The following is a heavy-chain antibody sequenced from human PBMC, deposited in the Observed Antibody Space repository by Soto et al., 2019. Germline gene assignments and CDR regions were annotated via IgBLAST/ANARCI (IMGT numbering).Heavy chain of an antibody. CDR1: GFTFDDYA. CDR2: ISWNSGSI. D-gene: IGHD2-15*01. Sequence: PGGSLRLSCAASGFTFDDYAMHWVRQAPGKGLEWVSGISWNSGSIGYADSVKGRLTISRDNSKNTLFLQMNSLRVEDTAVYYCVKDDRILGRRYFDLWGRGTLVTVSS. CDR3: VKDDRILGRRYFDL. J-gene: IGHJ2*01. V-gene: IGHV3-9*01.